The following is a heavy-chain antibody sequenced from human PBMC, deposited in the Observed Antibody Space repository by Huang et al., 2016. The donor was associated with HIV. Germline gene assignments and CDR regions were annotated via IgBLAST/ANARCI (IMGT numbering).Heavy chain of an antibody. CDR3: TGALASDTGMDV. V-gene: IGHV3-72*01. J-gene: IGHJ6*02. CDR1: GFTFSDHY. CDR2: SRNKVRSYTT. D-gene: IGHD6-19*01. Sequence: AASGFTFSDHYMDWVSKAPGKGLEWVGRSRNKVRSYTTEYAASVKGRFTISRDDSETSLYLQMNSLRTEDSAVYYCTGALASDTGMDVWGQGTTVTVSS.